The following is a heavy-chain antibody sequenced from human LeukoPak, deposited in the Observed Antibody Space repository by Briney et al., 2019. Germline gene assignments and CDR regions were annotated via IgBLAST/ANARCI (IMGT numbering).Heavy chain of an antibody. CDR3: AKCYDSSGYYYRIIDY. Sequence: GGSLRLSCAASGFTFSSYGMSWVRQAPGKGLEWVSAISGSGGSTYYADSVKGRFTISRDNSKNTLYLQMNSLRAEDTAVYYCAKCYDSSGYYYRIIDYWGQGTLVTVSS. J-gene: IGHJ4*02. CDR1: GFTFSSYG. CDR2: ISGSGGST. V-gene: IGHV3-23*01. D-gene: IGHD3-22*01.